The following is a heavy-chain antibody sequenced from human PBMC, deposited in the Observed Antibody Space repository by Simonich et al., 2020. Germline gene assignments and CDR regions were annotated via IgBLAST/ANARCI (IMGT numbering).Heavy chain of an antibody. CDR2: VNAYNGNT. J-gene: IGHJ3*02. Sequence: QVQLVQYGAEVKKPGASVQVSCKAFGYTFTSYGISWVRQAPGQGLEWMGWVNAYNGNTNNAQKLQGRVNMTTDTSTSTAYMGLSSLRSDDTAGYYCARSTTGTTAFDIWGQGTMVTVSS. V-gene: IGHV1-18*01. CDR1: GYTFTSYG. CDR3: ARSTTGTTAFDI. D-gene: IGHD1-1*01.